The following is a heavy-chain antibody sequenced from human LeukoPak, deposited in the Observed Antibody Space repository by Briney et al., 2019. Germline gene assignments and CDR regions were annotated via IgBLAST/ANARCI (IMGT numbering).Heavy chain of an antibody. CDR3: ATGARVVVPAATYYYYYGMDV. V-gene: IGHV1-8*01. CDR2: MNPNSGNT. J-gene: IGHJ6*02. D-gene: IGHD2-2*01. CDR1: GYTFTSYD. Sequence: ASVKVSRKASGYTFTSYDINWVRQATGQGLEWMGWMNPNSGNTGYAQKFQGRVTMTRNTSISTAYMELSSLRSEDTAVYYCATGARVVVPAATYYYYYGMDVWGQGTTATVSS.